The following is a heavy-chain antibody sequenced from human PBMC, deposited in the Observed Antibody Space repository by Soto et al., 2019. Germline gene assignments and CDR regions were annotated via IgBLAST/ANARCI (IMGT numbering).Heavy chain of an antibody. CDR1: GFTFSNYA. V-gene: IGHV3-30*18. Sequence: PGGSMRLSCAASGFTFSNYAMHWVRKAPGKRFEGVGVISYDGSNKYYADSVKGRFTISRDNSNNSLFLQMDSLRPEVTAVYFCAKDWDGFTVTGYTYGMDVWGQGPTVTVSS. D-gene: IGHD6-13*01. CDR3: AKDWDGFTVTGYTYGMDV. J-gene: IGHJ6*02. CDR2: ISYDGSNK.